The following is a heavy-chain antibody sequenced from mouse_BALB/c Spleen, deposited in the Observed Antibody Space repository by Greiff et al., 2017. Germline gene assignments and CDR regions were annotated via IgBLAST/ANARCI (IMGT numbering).Heavy chain of an antibody. D-gene: IGHD1-1*01. CDR3: ARSANYGGSSFFDY. CDR1: GYTFTSYW. V-gene: IGHV1S127*01. CDR2: IDPYNSET. J-gene: IGHJ2*01. Sequence: VQLQQSGPELVRPGASVKMSCKASGYTFTSYWMHWVKQRPGQGLEWIGMIDPYNSETRLNQKFKDKATLNVDKSSNTAYMQLSSLTSEDSAVYFCARSANYGGSSFFDYWGQGTTLTVSS.